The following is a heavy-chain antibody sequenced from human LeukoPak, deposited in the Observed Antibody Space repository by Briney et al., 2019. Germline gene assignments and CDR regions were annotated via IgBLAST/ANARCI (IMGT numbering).Heavy chain of an antibody. Sequence: ASVKVSCKASGYTFTSYDINWVQQATGQGLEWMGWMNPNSGNTGYAQKFQGRVTMTRNTSISTAYMELSSLRSEDTAVYYCARSEGGGSYYDSSGYLWGQGTLVTVSS. CDR1: GYTFTSYD. V-gene: IGHV1-8*01. D-gene: IGHD3-22*01. J-gene: IGHJ4*02. CDR2: MNPNSGNT. CDR3: ARSEGGGSYYDSSGYL.